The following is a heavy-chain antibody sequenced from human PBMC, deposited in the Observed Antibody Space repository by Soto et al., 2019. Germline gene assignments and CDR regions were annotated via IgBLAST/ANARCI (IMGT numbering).Heavy chain of an antibody. CDR2: IYYSGST. V-gene: IGHV4-30-4*01. CDR1: GGSISSGDYY. D-gene: IGHD3-10*01. CDR3: ARAPPMVRGVIPRDWFDP. J-gene: IGHJ5*02. Sequence: PSETLSLTCTVSGGSISSGDYYWSWIRQPPGKGLEWIGYIYYSGSTYYNPSLKSRVTISVDTSKNQFSLKLSSVTAADTAVYYCARAPPMVRGVIPRDWFDPWGQGTLVTVS.